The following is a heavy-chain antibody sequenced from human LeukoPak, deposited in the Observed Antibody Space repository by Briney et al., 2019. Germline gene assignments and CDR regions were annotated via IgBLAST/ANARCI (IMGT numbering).Heavy chain of an antibody. D-gene: IGHD4-17*01. J-gene: IGHJ4*02. Sequence: GASVKVSCKASGYIFISYAMHWVRQAPGQRLEWMGSINAGTGNTKYSQEFQGRVTMTRDTSTSTVYMELSSLRSDDTAVYYCARGGTVLRPNSPYDYWGQGTLVTVSS. CDR3: ARGGTVLRPNSPYDY. CDR1: GYIFISYA. CDR2: INAGTGNT. V-gene: IGHV1-3*01.